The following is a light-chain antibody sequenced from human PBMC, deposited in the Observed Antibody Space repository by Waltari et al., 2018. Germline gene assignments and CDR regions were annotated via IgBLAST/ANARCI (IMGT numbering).Light chain of an antibody. CDR3: QQRNKWPLT. J-gene: IGKJ4*01. Sequence: DIVLTQSPATLSLSPGERATLSCRASQSVANFLAWYQQKPGQAPRLLIYDVSHRATDIPARISGSGFATDFTLTISDVEPEDIAVYYCQQRNKWPLTFGGGTKVEIK. CDR2: DVS. CDR1: QSVANF. V-gene: IGKV3-11*01.